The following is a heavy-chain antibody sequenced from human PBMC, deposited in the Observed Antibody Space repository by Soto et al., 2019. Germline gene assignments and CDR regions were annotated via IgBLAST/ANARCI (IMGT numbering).Heavy chain of an antibody. CDR2: IYYSGST. CDR1: GASISSGGYY. V-gene: IGHV4-31*03. Sequence: SETLSLTCTFPGASISSGGYYWTWIRQHPGKGLEWIGYIYYSGSTYYNPSLKSRVTISVDTSKNQFSLKLSSVTAADTAVYYCARGAASLWFGELLSQAYYFDYWGQGTLVTVSS. D-gene: IGHD3-10*01. CDR3: ARGAASLWFGELLSQAYYFDY. J-gene: IGHJ4*02.